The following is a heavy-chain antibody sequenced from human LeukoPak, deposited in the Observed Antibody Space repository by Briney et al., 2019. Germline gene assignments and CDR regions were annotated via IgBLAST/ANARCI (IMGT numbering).Heavy chain of an antibody. CDR3: ARGGIMFDP. Sequence: SETLSLTCTVSGGSISSGGYYWSWIRQPPEKGLEWIGYIFYSGSTNYNPSLKSRVTISVDTSKNQFSLKLSSVTAADTAVYYCARGGIMFDPWGQGTLVTVSS. D-gene: IGHD1-26*01. CDR1: GGSISSGGYY. CDR2: IFYSGST. V-gene: IGHV4-61*08. J-gene: IGHJ5*02.